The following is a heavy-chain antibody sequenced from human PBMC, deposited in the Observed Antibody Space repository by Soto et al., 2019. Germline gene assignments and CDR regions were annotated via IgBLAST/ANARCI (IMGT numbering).Heavy chain of an antibody. V-gene: IGHV4-34*01. D-gene: IGHD4-17*01. CDR1: GGSFSGYY. CDR3: ASPTTVVKGGFDP. Sequence: QVQLQQWGAGLLKPSETLSLTCAVYGGSFSGYYWSWIRQPPGKGLEWIGEINHSGSTNYNPSLKSRVTISVDTSKNQFSLKLSSVTAADTAVYYCASPTTVVKGGFDPWGQGTLVTVSS. J-gene: IGHJ5*02. CDR2: INHSGST.